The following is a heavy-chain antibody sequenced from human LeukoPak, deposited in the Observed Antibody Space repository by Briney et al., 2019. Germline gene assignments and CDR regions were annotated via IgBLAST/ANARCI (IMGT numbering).Heavy chain of an antibody. J-gene: IGHJ6*02. CDR1: GGSISSGGYY. CDR3: ARVNRLRIFPYGMDV. Sequence: PSETLSLTCTVSGGSISSGGYYWSWIRQPPGKGLEWIGEINHSGSTNYNPSLKSRVTISVDTSKNQFSLKLSSVTAADTAVYYCARVNRLRIFPYGMDVWGQGTTVTVSS. D-gene: IGHD3-3*01. CDR2: INHSGST. V-gene: IGHV4-39*07.